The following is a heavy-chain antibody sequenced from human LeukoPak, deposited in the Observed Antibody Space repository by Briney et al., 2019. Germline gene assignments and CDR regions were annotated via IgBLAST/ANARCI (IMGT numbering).Heavy chain of an antibody. Sequence: GGSLRLSCAASGLTFTSYGMHWVRQAPGKGLEWVAVISYDGRTKYYADAMKGRFTISRDNSKNTLYLQMNSLRAEDTAVYFCAKDATSWYYFDCWGQGTLVTVSS. J-gene: IGHJ4*02. CDR2: ISYDGRTK. CDR1: GLTFTSYG. CDR3: AKDATSWYYFDC. D-gene: IGHD2-2*01. V-gene: IGHV3-30*18.